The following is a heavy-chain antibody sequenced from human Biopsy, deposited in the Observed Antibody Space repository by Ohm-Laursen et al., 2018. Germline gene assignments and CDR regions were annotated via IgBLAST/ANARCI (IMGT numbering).Heavy chain of an antibody. CDR2: VYYTGST. Sequence: TLSLTCIVSGDSISSYYWSWIRQPPGKGLEWIGYVYYTGSTDYNPSLQSRVTISADTSKNHFSLRLRSVTPADTAIYYCARDRGYYSDRTVPGYFDLWGRGTLVTVSS. J-gene: IGHJ2*01. CDR3: ARDRGYYSDRTVPGYFDL. D-gene: IGHD3-22*01. CDR1: GDSISSYY. V-gene: IGHV4-59*01.